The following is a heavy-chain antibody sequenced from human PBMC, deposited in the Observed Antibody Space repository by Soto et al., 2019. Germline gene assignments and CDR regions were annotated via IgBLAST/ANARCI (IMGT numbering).Heavy chain of an antibody. CDR2: INSDGSST. D-gene: IGHD3-22*01. J-gene: IGHJ4*02. V-gene: IGHV3-74*01. Sequence: PGGSLRLSCAASGFTFSSYWMHWVRQAPGKGLVWVSRINSDGSSTSYADSVKGRFTISRDNAKNTLYLQMNSLRAEDTAVYYCARTQRIWDSSGNPHYYFDYWGQGTLVTVSS. CDR1: GFTFSSYW. CDR3: ARTQRIWDSSGNPHYYFDY.